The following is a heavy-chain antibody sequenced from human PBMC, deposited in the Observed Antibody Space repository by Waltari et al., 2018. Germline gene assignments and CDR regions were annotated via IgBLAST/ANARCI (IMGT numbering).Heavy chain of an antibody. CDR3: ARENGDSSVDY. CDR2: IYYSGIT. Sequence: QVQLQESGPGLVKPSQTLSLTCNVSGGPISRGGYYWCWIRQHPGKGLEWMGYIYYSGITYDNPSLKSRITISVDTSKNLFSLKLSSVTAADTAVYYCARENGDSSVDYWGQGTLVTVSS. J-gene: IGHJ4*02. CDR1: GGPISRGGYY. V-gene: IGHV4-31*03. D-gene: IGHD3-22*01.